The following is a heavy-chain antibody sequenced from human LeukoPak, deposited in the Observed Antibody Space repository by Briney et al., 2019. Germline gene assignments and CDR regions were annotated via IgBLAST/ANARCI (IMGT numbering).Heavy chain of an antibody. V-gene: IGHV1-46*01. D-gene: IGHD6-13*01. CDR1: GYTFTSYY. CDR2: INPSGGST. J-gene: IGHJ6*04. Sequence: ASVKVSCKASGYTFTSYYMHWVRQAPGQGLEWMGIINPSGGSTSYAQKFQGRVTMTRDTSTSTVYMELSSLRSEDTAVYYCARDLIAAAGSVYGMDVRGKGTTVTVSS. CDR3: ARDLIAAAGSVYGMDV.